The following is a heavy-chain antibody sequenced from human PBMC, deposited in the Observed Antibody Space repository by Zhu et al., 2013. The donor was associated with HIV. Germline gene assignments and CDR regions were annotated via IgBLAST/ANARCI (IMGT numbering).Heavy chain of an antibody. CDR2: INPNSGGT. D-gene: IGHD3-22*01. J-gene: IGHJ3*02. V-gene: IGHV1-2*02. CDR1: GYTFTGYY. CDR3: AGDLDSSGYSPDAFDI. Sequence: QVQLVQSGAEVKKPGASVKVSCKASGYTFTGYYMHWVRQAPGQGLEWMGWINPNSGGTNYAQKFQGRVTMTRDTSISTAYMELSRLRSDDTAVYYCAGDLDSSGYSPDAFDIWAKGQWSPSL.